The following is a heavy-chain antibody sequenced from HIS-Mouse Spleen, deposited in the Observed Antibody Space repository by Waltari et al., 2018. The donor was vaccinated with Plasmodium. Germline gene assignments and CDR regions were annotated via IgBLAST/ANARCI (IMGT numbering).Heavy chain of an antibody. D-gene: IGHD6-13*01. CDR3: ASSWYWYFDL. CDR1: GFTFRSYW. CDR2: RKQDGSEK. Sequence: EVQLVESGGGLVQPGGVLNLSFAALGFTFRSYWFGWVLQDPGKGLGLVANRKQDGSEKYYVDSVKGRFTISRDNAKNSLYLQMNSLRAEDTAVYYCASSWYWYFDLWGRGTLVTVSS. V-gene: IGHV3-7*01. J-gene: IGHJ2*01.